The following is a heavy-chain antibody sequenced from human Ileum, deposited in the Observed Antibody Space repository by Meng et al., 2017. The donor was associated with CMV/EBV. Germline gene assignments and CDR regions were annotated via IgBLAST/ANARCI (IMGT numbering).Heavy chain of an antibody. Sequence: QVQLHQWGAGLLKPSATLSLTCAVSGEPLNGFFCSWIRQPPGRGLEWIGEVNNRGRTNYNPSLKSRLTISIDTSKRQLSLMVTSVTAADSAIYYCASGRLQFTPSALQHWGPGTLVTVSS. D-gene: IGHD5-24*01. CDR2: VNNRGRT. J-gene: IGHJ1*01. CDR3: ASGRLQFTPSALQH. V-gene: IGHV4-34*01. CDR1: GEPLNGFF.